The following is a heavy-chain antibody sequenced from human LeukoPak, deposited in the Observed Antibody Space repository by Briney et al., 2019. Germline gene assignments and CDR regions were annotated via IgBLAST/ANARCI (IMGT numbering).Heavy chain of an antibody. Sequence: SETLSLTCAVYGGSFSGYYWSWLRQPPGKGLEWIGEINHSGGTNYNPSLKSRVTISVDTSKNQFSLKLSSVTAADTAVYYCARGRPNYYDSSGYYYYWGQGTLVTVSS. CDR2: INHSGGT. CDR3: ARGRPNYYDSSGYYYY. D-gene: IGHD3-22*01. V-gene: IGHV4-34*01. CDR1: GGSFSGYY. J-gene: IGHJ4*02.